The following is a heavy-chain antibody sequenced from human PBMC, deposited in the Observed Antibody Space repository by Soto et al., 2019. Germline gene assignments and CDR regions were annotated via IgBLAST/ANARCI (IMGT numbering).Heavy chain of an antibody. CDR3: ARDLTYDFWSGYFDY. Sequence: GGSLRLSCAASGFTFSSYWMHWVRQAPGKGLVWVSRINSDVSSTSYADSVKGRFTISRDNAKNTLYLQMNSLRAEDTAVYYCARDLTYDFWSGYFDYWGQGTLVTVSS. D-gene: IGHD3-3*01. J-gene: IGHJ4*02. CDR1: GFTFSSYW. V-gene: IGHV3-74*01. CDR2: INSDVSST.